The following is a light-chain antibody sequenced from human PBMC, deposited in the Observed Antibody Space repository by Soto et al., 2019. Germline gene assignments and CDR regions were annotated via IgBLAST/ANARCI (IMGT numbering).Light chain of an antibody. CDR2: EVS. Sequence: QSALTQPASVSGSPGQSITISCTGTSGDIGIYNYVSWYQQHPGRAPQLLIYEVSNRPAGVSNRFSGSKSGNTASLTISGLQAEDEAAYYCSSYTSSSTVVFGGGTKLTVL. J-gene: IGLJ2*01. V-gene: IGLV2-14*01. CDR3: SSYTSSSTVV. CDR1: SGDIGIYNY.